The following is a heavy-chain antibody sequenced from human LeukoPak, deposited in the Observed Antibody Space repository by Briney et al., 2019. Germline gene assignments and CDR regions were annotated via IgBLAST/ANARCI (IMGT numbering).Heavy chain of an antibody. V-gene: IGHV4-39*07. CDR3: ARDISGRLKNWFDP. D-gene: IGHD3-10*01. CDR2: IYYSGST. Sequence: SETLSLTCTVSGGSIRSYWGWIRQPPGKGLEWIGSIYYSGSTYYNPSLKIRVPISVDTSKNQFSLKLSSVTAAATAVYYCARDISGRLKNWFDPWGQGTLVTVSS. CDR1: GGSIRSY. J-gene: IGHJ5*02.